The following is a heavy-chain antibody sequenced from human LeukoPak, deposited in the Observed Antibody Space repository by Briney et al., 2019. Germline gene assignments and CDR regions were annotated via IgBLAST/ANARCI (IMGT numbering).Heavy chain of an antibody. V-gene: IGHV3-23*01. CDR3: AKDRIPPEMATTYL. CDR2: TSGSGGST. D-gene: IGHD5-24*01. J-gene: IGHJ5*02. Sequence: PGGSLRLSCAASGFTFSSYAMSWVRQAPGKGLEWVSATSGSGGSTYYADSVKGRFTISRDNSKNTLYLQMNSLRAEDTAVYYCAKDRIPPEMATTYLWGQGTLVTVSS. CDR1: GFTFSSYA.